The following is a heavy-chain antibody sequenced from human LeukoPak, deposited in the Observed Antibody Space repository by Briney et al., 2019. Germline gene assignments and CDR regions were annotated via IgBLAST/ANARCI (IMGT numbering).Heavy chain of an antibody. Sequence: PSETLSLTCTVSGGSISSSSYYWGWIRQPPGKGLEWIGSICYSGSTYYNPSLKSRVTISVDTSKNQFSLKLSSVTAADTAVYYCASRYDFWSGYYPFDYWGQGTLVTVSS. V-gene: IGHV4-39*01. CDR1: GGSISSSSYY. J-gene: IGHJ4*02. D-gene: IGHD3-3*01. CDR3: ASRYDFWSGYYPFDY. CDR2: ICYSGST.